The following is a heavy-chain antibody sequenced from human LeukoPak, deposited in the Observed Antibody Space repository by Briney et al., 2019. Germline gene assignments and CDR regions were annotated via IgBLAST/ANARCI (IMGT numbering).Heavy chain of an antibody. CDR2: INPSGGST. J-gene: IGHJ3*02. Sequence: ASVKVSCKASGYTFTSYYMHWVRQAPGQGLEWMGIINPSGGSTSYAQKFQGRVTMTRDMSTSTVYMELSSLRSEDTAVYYCARDRRGQWELLYDAFDIWGQGTMVTVSS. D-gene: IGHD1-26*01. CDR1: GYTFTSYY. V-gene: IGHV1-46*01. CDR3: ARDRRGQWELLYDAFDI.